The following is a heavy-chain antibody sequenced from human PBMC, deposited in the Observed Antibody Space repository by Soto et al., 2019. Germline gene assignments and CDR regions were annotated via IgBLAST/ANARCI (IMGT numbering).Heavy chain of an antibody. V-gene: IGHV1-2*04. J-gene: IGHJ4*02. D-gene: IGHD5-12*01. CDR1: GYTFTSYG. CDR2: INPNSGGT. CDR3: ARDARGYQFDY. Sequence: VASVKVSCKASGYTFTSYGISWVRQAPGQGLEWMGWINPNSGGTNYAQKFQGWVTMTRDTSISTAYMELSRLRSDDTAVYYCARDARGYQFDYWGQGTLVTVSS.